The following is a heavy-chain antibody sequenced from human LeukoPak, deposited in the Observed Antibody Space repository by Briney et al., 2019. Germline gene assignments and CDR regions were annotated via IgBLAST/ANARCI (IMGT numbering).Heavy chain of an antibody. D-gene: IGHD3-22*01. CDR1: GFTFSSYA. J-gene: IGHJ4*02. V-gene: IGHV3-23*01. CDR3: AKPNYYDSSGYYPDLDYFDY. CDR2: ISGSGGST. Sequence: GGSLRLSCAASGFTFSSYAMSWVRQAPGKGLEWVSAISGSGGSTYYADSVKGRLTISRDNSKDTLYLQMNSLRAEDTAVYYCAKPNYYDSSGYYPDLDYFDYWGQGTLVTVSS.